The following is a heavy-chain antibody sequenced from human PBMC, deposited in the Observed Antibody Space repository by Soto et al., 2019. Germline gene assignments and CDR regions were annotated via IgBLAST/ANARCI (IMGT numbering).Heavy chain of an antibody. CDR3: ARGRDWFDP. CDR2: IYYSGST. V-gene: IGHV4-59*01. Sequence: SETLSVTCTFSGGSISIYYWNWIRQPPGKGLEWIGYIYYSGSTNYNPSLKSRVTISVDTSKNQFSLKLSSVTAADTAVYYCARGRDWFDPWGQGTLVTVSS. CDR1: GGSISIYY. J-gene: IGHJ5*02.